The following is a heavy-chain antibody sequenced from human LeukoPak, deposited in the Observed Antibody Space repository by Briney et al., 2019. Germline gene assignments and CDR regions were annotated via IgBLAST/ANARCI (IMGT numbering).Heavy chain of an antibody. CDR1: GGSISSSSYY. V-gene: IGHV4-39*02. Sequence: PSEPLSLTCTVSGGSISSSSYYWGWIRQPPGKGLEWIGRIYYSGSTYYNPSLKSRVTISVDTSKNQFSLKLSSVTAADTAVYYCARDQYYDFWSGYYNPTFDYWGQGTLVTVSS. CDR3: ARDQYYDFWSGYYNPTFDY. CDR2: IYYSGST. J-gene: IGHJ4*02. D-gene: IGHD3-3*01.